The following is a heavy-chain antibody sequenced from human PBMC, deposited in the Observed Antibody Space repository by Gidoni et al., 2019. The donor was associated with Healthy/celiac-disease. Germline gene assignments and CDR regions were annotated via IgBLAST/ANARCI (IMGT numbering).Heavy chain of an antibody. J-gene: IGHJ3*02. Sequence: EVQLLESGGGLVQPGGSLRLTCAASGFTFSSYAMSWVRQAPGKGLECVSAISGSGGSTYYADSVKGRFTISRDNSKNTLYLQMNSLRAEDTAVYYCAKDTYYDSSGYPGAGNDAFDIWGQGTMVTVSS. CDR2: ISGSGGST. V-gene: IGHV3-23*01. CDR1: GFTFSSYA. CDR3: AKDTYYDSSGYPGAGNDAFDI. D-gene: IGHD3-22*01.